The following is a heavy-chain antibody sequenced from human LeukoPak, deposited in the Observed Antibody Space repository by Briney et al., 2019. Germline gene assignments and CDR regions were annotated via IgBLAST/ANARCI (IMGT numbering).Heavy chain of an antibody. J-gene: IGHJ4*02. V-gene: IGHV4-34*01. CDR1: GGSFSGYY. Sequence: PSETLSLTCAVYGGSFSGYYWSWIRQPPGKGLEWIGEINHSGSTNYNPSLKSRVTISVDTSKNQFSLKLSSVTAADTAVYYCARVGYNYKFDYWGQGTLVTVSS. CDR2: INHSGST. CDR3: ARVGYNYKFDY. D-gene: IGHD5-24*01.